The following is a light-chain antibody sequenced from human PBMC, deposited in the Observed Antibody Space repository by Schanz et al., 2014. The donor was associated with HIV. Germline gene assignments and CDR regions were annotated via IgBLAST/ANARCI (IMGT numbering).Light chain of an antibody. V-gene: IGLV2-14*03. CDR2: DVS. CDR3: TSYTSTSTHVV. J-gene: IGLJ2*01. Sequence: QSALTQPASVSGSLGQAITISCTGTNSDVGNYNYVSWYQQHPGKAPKLIIYDVSNRPSGVSNRFSGSKSGNTASLTISGLQADDEADYYCTSYTSTSTHVVFGGGTKLTVL. CDR1: NSDVGNYNY.